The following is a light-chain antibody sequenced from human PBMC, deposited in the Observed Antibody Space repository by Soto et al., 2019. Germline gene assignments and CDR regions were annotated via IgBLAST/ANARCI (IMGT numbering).Light chain of an antibody. Sequence: EIVLTQSPLSLPVTPGEPASISCRSSQSLLHSNGYNYLDWYLQKPGQSPQLLIYSGSNRASGVPDRFSGSGSGTDFTLKISRVEAEDVGVYYCMQARQTPPWTFGQGTKVDIK. V-gene: IGKV2-28*01. CDR3: MQARQTPPWT. CDR1: QSLLHSNGYNY. J-gene: IGKJ1*01. CDR2: SGS.